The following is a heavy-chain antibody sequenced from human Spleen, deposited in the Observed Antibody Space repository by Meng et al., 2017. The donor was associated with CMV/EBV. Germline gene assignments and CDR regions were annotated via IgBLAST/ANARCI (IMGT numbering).Heavy chain of an antibody. D-gene: IGHD3-22*01. CDR2: IRYDGSNK. CDR1: GFALSDYY. CDR3: AKEIGLLLLKYYYGMDV. V-gene: IGHV3-30*02. J-gene: IGHJ6*02. Sequence: GGSLRLSCAASGFALSDYYMSWIRQAPGKGLEWVAFIRYDGSNKYYADSVKGRFTISRDNSKNTLYLQMNSLRAEDTAVYYCAKEIGLLLLKYYYGMDVWGQGTTVTVSS.